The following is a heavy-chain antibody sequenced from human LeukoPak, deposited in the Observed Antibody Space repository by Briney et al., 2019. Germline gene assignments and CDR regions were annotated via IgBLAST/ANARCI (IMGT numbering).Heavy chain of an antibody. D-gene: IGHD3-3*01. J-gene: IGHJ5*02. Sequence: ASETLCLTCAVYGGSFSGDYWSGIRQRPGKGLEWIGEVNHSGSTNHNPSLKSRVTISLNPSKNQFSLKLSSVTAADTAVYYCARAVIRFLEWLSRLRWFDPWGQGTLVTVSA. CDR1: GGSFSGDY. CDR3: ARAVIRFLEWLSRLRWFDP. CDR2: VNHSGST. V-gene: IGHV4-34*01.